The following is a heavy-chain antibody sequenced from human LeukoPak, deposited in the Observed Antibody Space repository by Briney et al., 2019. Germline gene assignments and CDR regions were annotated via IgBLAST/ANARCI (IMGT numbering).Heavy chain of an antibody. Sequence: SETLSLTCTVSGGSISSSSYYWGWVRQPPGKGLEWIGSIYYSGRIYYNPSLKSRVTISVDTSKNQFSLKLSSVTAADTAVYYCARGTSYGSSWYADWFDPWGQGTLVTVSS. CDR3: ARGTSYGSSWYADWFDP. J-gene: IGHJ5*02. CDR1: GGSISSSSYY. CDR2: IYYSGRI. D-gene: IGHD6-13*01. V-gene: IGHV4-39*01.